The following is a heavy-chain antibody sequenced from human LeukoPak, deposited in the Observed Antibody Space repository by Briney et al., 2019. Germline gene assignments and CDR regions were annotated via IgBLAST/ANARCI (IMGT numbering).Heavy chain of an antibody. CDR2: IKSKTDGGTT. J-gene: IGHJ6*02. CDR3: TTGPFDYYGSASYLANGMDV. CDR1: GFTFTNAW. V-gene: IGHV3-15*01. D-gene: IGHD3-10*01. Sequence: QPGRSLRLSCAASGFTFTNAWMSWVRQAPGKGLEWIGRIKSKTDGGTTDYTAPVKGRFTISRDDSKNTLYLQMNSLKTEDTAVYYCTTGPFDYYGSASYLANGMDVWGQGTTVTVSS.